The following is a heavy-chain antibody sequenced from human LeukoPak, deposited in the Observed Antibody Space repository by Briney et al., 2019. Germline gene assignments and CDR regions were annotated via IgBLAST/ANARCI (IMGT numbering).Heavy chain of an antibody. CDR3: ARAPYSSSSVDY. D-gene: IGHD6-6*01. CDR2: IYYSGTT. CDR1: GGSISSDNYY. V-gene: IGHV4-31*03. J-gene: IGHJ4*02. Sequence: SETLSLTCTVSGGSISSDNYYWSWIRQHPGKGLEWIGYIYYSGTTYYDPSLKSRVTISVDTSKNQFSLRLSSVTAADTAVYYCARAPYSSSSVDYWGQGTLVTVSS.